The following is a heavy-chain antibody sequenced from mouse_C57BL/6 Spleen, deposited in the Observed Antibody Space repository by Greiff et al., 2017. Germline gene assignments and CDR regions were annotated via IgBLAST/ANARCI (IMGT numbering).Heavy chain of an antibody. Sequence: EVQLQQSGPELVKPGASVKISCKASGYTFTDYYMNWVKQSHGKSLEWIGDINPNNGGTRYNQKFKGKATLTVDKSSSTAYMELRSLISVDSAVDSCARQDYGNYWFAYWGQGTLVTVSA. CDR3: ARQDYGNYWFAY. V-gene: IGHV1-26*01. CDR2: INPNNGGT. D-gene: IGHD2-1*01. CDR1: GYTFTDYY. J-gene: IGHJ3*01.